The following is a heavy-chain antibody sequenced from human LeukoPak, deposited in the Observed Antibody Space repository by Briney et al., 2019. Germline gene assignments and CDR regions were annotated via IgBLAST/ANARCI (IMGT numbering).Heavy chain of an antibody. D-gene: IGHD6-6*01. CDR3: AKMAHSSSFYYYYYMDV. CDR2: ISGSGGST. CDR1: XFTFXSXX. Sequence: XXXAAXXFTFXSXXMSWVRQAPGKXLEWXXAISGSGGSTYYADSVKGRFTISRDNSKDTLYLQMNSLRAEDTAVYYCAKMAHSSSFYYYYYMDVWGKGTTVTVSS. V-gene: IGHV3-23*01. J-gene: IGHJ6*03.